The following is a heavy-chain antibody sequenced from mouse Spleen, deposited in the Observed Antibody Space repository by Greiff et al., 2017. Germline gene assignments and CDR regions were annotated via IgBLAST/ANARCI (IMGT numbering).Heavy chain of an antibody. J-gene: IGHJ3*01. CDR2: IYPGSGST. Sequence: QVQLQQSGAELVKPGASVKMSCKASGYTFTSYWITWVKQRPGQGLEWIGDIYPGSGSTNYNEKFKSKATLTVDTSSSTAYMQLSSLTSEDSAVYYCARPHMITTAWFAYWGQGTLVTVSA. V-gene: IGHV1-55*01. D-gene: IGHD2-4*01. CDR3: ARPHMITTAWFAY. CDR1: GYTFTSYW.